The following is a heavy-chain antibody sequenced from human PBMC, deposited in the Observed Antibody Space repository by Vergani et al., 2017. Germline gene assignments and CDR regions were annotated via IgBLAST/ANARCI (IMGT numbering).Heavy chain of an antibody. Sequence: QVQLQQWGAGLLKPSETLSLICAVYGGSFSGYYWSWIRQPPGKGLGWIGEINHRGSTNYNPSLKSRVTISVDPSKNQFSLNLSSVTAADTAVSYCGRVPPLYSVGWPRGSTYGVDVWGQGTTVTVSS. CDR1: GGSFSGYY. V-gene: IGHV4-34*01. CDR3: GRVPPLYSVGWPRGSTYGVDV. CDR2: INHRGST. J-gene: IGHJ6*02. D-gene: IGHD6-19*01.